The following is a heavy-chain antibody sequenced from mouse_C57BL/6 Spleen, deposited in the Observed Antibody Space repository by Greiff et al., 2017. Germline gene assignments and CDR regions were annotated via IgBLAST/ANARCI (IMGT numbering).Heavy chain of an antibody. Sequence: VQLKESGTVLARPGASVKMSCTTSGYTFTSYWMHWVKQRPGQGLEWIGAIYPGNSDTSYNQKFKGKAKLTAVTSASTAYLEHSSLTNEDSAVYYCTREDDGSSYGFADWGQGTLVTVSA. D-gene: IGHD1-1*01. J-gene: IGHJ3*01. CDR2: IYPGNSDT. CDR1: GYTFTSYW. CDR3: TREDDGSSYGFAD. V-gene: IGHV1-5*01.